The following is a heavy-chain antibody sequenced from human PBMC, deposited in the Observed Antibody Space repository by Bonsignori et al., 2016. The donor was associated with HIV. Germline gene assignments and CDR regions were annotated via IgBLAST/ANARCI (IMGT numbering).Heavy chain of an antibody. V-gene: IGHV2-26*02. Sequence: PGKALEWLAHIFSHDEKSYSTSLKNRLTISKDTSKSQVVLTMTDMDPVDTATYYCARMVEYSSSPFDYWGQGTLVTVSS. CDR2: IFSHDEK. D-gene: IGHD6-6*01. CDR3: ARMVEYSSSPFDY. J-gene: IGHJ4*02.